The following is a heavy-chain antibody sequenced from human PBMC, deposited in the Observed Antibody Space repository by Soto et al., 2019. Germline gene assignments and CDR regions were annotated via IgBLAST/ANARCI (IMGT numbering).Heavy chain of an antibody. CDR2: IYYSGTTT. D-gene: IGHD1-26*01. V-gene: IGHV4-61*08. CDR1: GDSISSGGYY. CDR3: ARLGGSYAVTHFDY. J-gene: IGHJ4*02. Sequence: PSETLSLTCTVSGDSISSGGYYWSWIRQHPGKGLEWIGYIYYSGTTTNYNPSLKSRVTLSVDTSKNQFSLKLSSVTAADTAVYYCARLGGSYAVTHFDYWGQGTLVTVSS.